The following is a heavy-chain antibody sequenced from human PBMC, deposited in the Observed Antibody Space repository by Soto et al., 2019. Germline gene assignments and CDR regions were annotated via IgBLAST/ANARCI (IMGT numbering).Heavy chain of an antibody. CDR3: ASDDSSGEDYYGMDV. CDR1: GGSISSSSYY. CDR2: IYYSGST. J-gene: IGHJ6*02. Sequence: SETLSLTCTVSGGSISSSSYYWGWIRQPPVKGLEWIGSIYYSGSTYYNPSLKSRVTISVDTSKNQFSLKLSSVTAADTAVYYCASDDSSGEDYYGMDVWGQGTTVTVSS. V-gene: IGHV4-39*01. D-gene: IGHD3-22*01.